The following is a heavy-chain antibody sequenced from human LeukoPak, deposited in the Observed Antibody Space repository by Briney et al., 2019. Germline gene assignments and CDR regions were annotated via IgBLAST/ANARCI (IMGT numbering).Heavy chain of an antibody. V-gene: IGHV4-59*12. J-gene: IGHJ4*02. Sequence: SETLSLTCSVSGDSINNYYWNWIRQPPGKELEWIGYTHYTGNTKSNPSLKSRVTTSVDTSKSQFSLKLSSVTAADTAVYYCARPVVGGFDYWGQGTLVTVSS. CDR1: GDSINNYY. CDR3: ARPVVGGFDY. D-gene: IGHD3-16*01. CDR2: THYTGNT.